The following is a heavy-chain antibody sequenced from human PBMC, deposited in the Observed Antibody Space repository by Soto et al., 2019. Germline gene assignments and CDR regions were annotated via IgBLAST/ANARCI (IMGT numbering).Heavy chain of an antibody. CDR3: ARVSGGAWFDP. CDR2: IYYSGST. V-gene: IGHV4-39*01. J-gene: IGHJ5*02. CDR1: GGSISSSSYY. Sequence: KTSETLSLTCTVSGGSISSSSYYWGWIRQPPGKGLEWIGSIYYSGSTYYNPSLKSRVTISVDTSKNQFSLKLSSVTAADTAVYYCARVSGGAWFDPWGQGTLVTVSS. D-gene: IGHD3-10*01.